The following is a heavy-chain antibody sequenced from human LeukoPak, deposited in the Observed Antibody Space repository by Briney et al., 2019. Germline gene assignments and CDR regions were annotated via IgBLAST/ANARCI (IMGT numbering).Heavy chain of an antibody. V-gene: IGHV3-33*06. D-gene: IGHD2-2*01. CDR3: AKPGSSFTERGYCSSTSCYDMSYYYYMDV. J-gene: IGHJ6*03. CDR2: IWYDGSKK. Sequence: GGSLRLSCAASGFTFSSYGMHWVRQAPGKGLEGVAVIWYDGSKKYYEDSVKGRFTISRDNSKNTLYLQMNSLRAGDTAVYYCAKPGSSFTERGYCSSTSCYDMSYYYYMDVWGKGATVTVSS. CDR1: GFTFSSYG.